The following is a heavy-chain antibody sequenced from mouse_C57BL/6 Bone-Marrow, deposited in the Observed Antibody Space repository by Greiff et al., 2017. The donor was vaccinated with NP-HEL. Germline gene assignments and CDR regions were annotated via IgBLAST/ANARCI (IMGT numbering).Heavy chain of an antibody. CDR2: IWRGGST. V-gene: IGHV2-5*01. Sequence: VHLVESGPGLVQPSQSLSITCTVSGFSLTSYGVHWVRQSPGKGLEWLGVIWRGGSTDYNAAFMSRLSITKDNSKSQVFFKMNSLQADDTAIYDCAKNGYYGYFDYWGQGTTLTVSS. CDR1: GFSLTSYG. J-gene: IGHJ2*01. CDR3: AKNGYYGYFDY. D-gene: IGHD1-1*01.